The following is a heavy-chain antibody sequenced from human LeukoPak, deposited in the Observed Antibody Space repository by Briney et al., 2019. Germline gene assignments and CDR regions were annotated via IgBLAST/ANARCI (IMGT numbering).Heavy chain of an antibody. J-gene: IGHJ4*02. CDR1: GYTFTNYD. CDR3: ARENIGEWELPRYFDY. V-gene: IGHV1-8*01. D-gene: IGHD1-26*01. Sequence: ASVKVSCKASGYTFTNYDINWVRQATGQGLEWMGWMNPNSGNTGYAQKFQGRVTMTRNTSISTAYMEVSSLRSEDTAVYYCARENIGEWELPRYFDYWGQGTLVTVSS. CDR2: MNPNSGNT.